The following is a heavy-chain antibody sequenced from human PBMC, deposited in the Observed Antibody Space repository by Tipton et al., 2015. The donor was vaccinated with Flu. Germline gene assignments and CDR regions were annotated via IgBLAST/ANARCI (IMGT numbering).Heavy chain of an antibody. CDR3: ARRSGDGYNYIDY. CDR1: GYTFTSYY. D-gene: IGHD5-24*01. CDR2: INLSGGST. J-gene: IGHJ4*02. V-gene: IGHV1-46*01. Sequence: QLVQSGAEVKKPGASVKVSCKASGYTFTSYYMHWVRQAPGQGLEWMGIINLSGGSTSYAQKFQSRVTMTRDTSTSTVYMELSRLRSEDTAVYYCARRSGDGYNYIDYWGQGTLVTVSS.